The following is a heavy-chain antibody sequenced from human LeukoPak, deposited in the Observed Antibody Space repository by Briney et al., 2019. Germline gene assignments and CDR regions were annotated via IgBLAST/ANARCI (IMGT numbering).Heavy chain of an antibody. CDR2: ISAYNGNT. Sequence: ASVKVSCKASGYTFTSYGISWVRQAPGQGLEWMGWISAYNGNTNYAQKLQGRVTMTTDTSTSTAYMELRSLRSDDTAVYYCARRYGSGSYQPLNYFDYWGQGTLVTVSS. V-gene: IGHV1-18*01. J-gene: IGHJ4*02. CDR3: ARRYGSGSYQPLNYFDY. D-gene: IGHD3-10*01. CDR1: GYTFTSYG.